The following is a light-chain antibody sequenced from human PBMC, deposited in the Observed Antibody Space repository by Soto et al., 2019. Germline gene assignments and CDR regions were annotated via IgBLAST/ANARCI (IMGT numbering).Light chain of an antibody. V-gene: IGLV2-11*01. J-gene: IGLJ1*01. CDR3: CSYAGSYDYV. CDR1: SSDVGAYNY. CDR2: DVN. Sequence: VLTQPRSVSGSPGQSVTISCTGSSSDVGAYNYVSWYQHNTGKAPKLLIYDVNKRPSGVPDRFSGSKFGNTASLTISGLQADDEATFYCCSYAGSYDYVFGTGTKVTVL.